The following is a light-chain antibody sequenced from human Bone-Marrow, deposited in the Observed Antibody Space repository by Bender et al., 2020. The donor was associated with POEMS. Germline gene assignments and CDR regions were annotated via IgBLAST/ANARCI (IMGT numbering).Light chain of an antibody. CDR3: ATWHSGAWV. Sequence: QSALTQPASVSGSPGQSITISCTGTSSDVGSYKLVSWYQQHPGKAPKLIIYEVTKRPSGVPDRFSGSKSGNTASLTVSGLQAEDETNYYCATWHSGAWVFGGGTKLTVL. CDR1: SSDVGSYKL. V-gene: IGLV2-14*02. CDR2: EVT. J-gene: IGLJ3*02.